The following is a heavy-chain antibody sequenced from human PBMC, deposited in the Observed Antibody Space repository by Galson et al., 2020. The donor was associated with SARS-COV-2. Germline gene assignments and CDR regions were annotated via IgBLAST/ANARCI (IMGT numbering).Heavy chain of an antibody. J-gene: IGHJ4*02. V-gene: IGHV3-74*01. CDR2: IYSEGSST. D-gene: IGHD7-27*01. CDR1: GFTFSSYW. Sequence: GGSLRLSCAASGFTFSSYWMHWVRQAPGKGLVWVSRIYSEGSSTSYADSAKGRFTISGDNAKNTLYLQMNSLRAEDTAVYYCARGDMGNDYFDYWGQGTLVTVSS. CDR3: ARGDMGNDYFDY.